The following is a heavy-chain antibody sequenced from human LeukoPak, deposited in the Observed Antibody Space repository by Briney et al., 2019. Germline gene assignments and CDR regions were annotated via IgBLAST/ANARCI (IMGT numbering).Heavy chain of an antibody. V-gene: IGHV4-34*01. D-gene: IGHD6-19*01. J-gene: IGHJ4*02. Sequence: SETLSLTCAVYGGSFSGYYWSWIRQPPGKGLGWIGEINHSGSTNYNPSLKSRVTISVDTSKNQFSLKLSSVTAADTAVYYCAGHPEPYSSGELGGGPFDYWGQGALVTVSS. CDR3: AGHPEPYSSGELGGGPFDY. CDR2: INHSGST. CDR1: GGSFSGYY.